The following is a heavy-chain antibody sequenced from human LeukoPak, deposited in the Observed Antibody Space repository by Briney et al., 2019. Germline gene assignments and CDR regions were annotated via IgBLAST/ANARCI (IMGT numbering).Heavy chain of an antibody. D-gene: IGHD5-12*01. J-gene: IGHJ4*02. CDR2: ISDSSAM. CDR1: GFTFRTYS. Sequence: GGSLRLSCAASGFTFRTYSMKWVRQAPGKGLEWVSYISDSSAMYYADSVRGRFTISRENDKNSLFLQMNSLRAEDTAVYYCARDGGYSGFDADCWGQGTLVTVSS. V-gene: IGHV3-48*01. CDR3: ARDGGYSGFDADC.